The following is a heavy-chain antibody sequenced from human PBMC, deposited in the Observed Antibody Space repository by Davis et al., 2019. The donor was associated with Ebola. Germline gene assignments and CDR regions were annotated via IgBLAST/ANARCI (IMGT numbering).Heavy chain of an antibody. CDR2: IIPIFGTA. Sequence: SVKVSCKASGGTFSSYAISWVRQAPGQGLEWMGGIIPIFGTANYAQKFQGRVTITADESPSTAYMELSSLRSEDTAVYYCARDDSSSWRGPYYYYGMDVWGQRTTVTVSS. CDR1: GGTFSSYA. V-gene: IGHV1-69*13. D-gene: IGHD6-13*01. J-gene: IGHJ6*02. CDR3: ARDDSSSWRGPYYYYGMDV.